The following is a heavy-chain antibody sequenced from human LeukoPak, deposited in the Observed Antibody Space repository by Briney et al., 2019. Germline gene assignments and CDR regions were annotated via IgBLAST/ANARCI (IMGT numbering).Heavy chain of an antibody. Sequence: SETLSLTCAVYGGSFSGYYWSWIRQPPGKGLEWIGEINHSGSTNYNPSLKSRVTISVDTSKNQLSLKLSSVTAADTAVYYCASSSYYYGSGSLFRRYYFDYWGQGTLVTVSS. CDR1: GGSFSGYY. V-gene: IGHV4-34*01. CDR3: ASSSYYYGSGSLFRRYYFDY. CDR2: INHSGST. D-gene: IGHD3-10*01. J-gene: IGHJ4*02.